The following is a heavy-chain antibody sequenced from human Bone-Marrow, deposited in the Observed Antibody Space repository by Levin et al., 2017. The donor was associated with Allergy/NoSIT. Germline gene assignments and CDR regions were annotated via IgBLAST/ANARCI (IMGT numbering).Heavy chain of an antibody. J-gene: IGHJ6*02. Sequence: PGESLKISCRASGYSFTKYDINWVRQAPGQGLEWVGWVNPDSLAAGYARNFQGRVTMTRSTAKSTVYLELGSLRFDDTAVYYCVRQVNGFDVWGQGTTVIVSS. D-gene: IGHD2-8*01. V-gene: IGHV1-8*01. CDR1: GYSFTKYD. CDR2: VNPDSLAA. CDR3: VRQVNGFDV.